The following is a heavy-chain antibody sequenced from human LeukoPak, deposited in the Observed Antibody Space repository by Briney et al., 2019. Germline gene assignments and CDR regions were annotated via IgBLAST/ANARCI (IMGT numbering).Heavy chain of an antibody. CDR3: ARASTRMVRGVFDY. CDR1: GGSISSYY. D-gene: IGHD3-10*01. CDR2: IYYSGST. Sequence: PSETLSLTCTVSGGSISSYYWSWIRQPPGKGLEWIGYIYYSGSTNYNPSLKSRVTISVDTSKNQFSLKLSSVTAADTAVYYCARASTRMVRGVFDYWGQGTLVTVSS. J-gene: IGHJ4*02. V-gene: IGHV4-59*08.